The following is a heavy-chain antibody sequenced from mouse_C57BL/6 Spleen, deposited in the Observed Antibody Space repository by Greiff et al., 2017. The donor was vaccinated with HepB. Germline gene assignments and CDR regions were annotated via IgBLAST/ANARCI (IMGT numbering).Heavy chain of an antibody. Sequence: VQLVESGAELVRPGASVTLSCKASGYTFTDYEMHWVKQTPVHGLEWIGAIDPETGGTAYNQKFQGKAILTADKSASTAYMELRSLTSEDSAVYYCTSSGYIYYAMDYWGQGTSVTVSS. CDR1: GYTFTDYE. J-gene: IGHJ4*01. CDR3: TSSGYIYYAMDY. CDR2: IDPETGGT. V-gene: IGHV1-15*01. D-gene: IGHD3-2*02.